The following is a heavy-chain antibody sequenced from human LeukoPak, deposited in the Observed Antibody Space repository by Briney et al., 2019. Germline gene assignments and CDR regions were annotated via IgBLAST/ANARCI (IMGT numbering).Heavy chain of an antibody. CDR3: ASGGPYYFDY. CDR1: GGSISSYY. Sequence: SETLSLTCTVSGGSISSYYWSWIRQPAGKGLEWIGRIYTSGSTNYNPSLKSRVTMSVDTSKNQFSLKLSSVTAADTAVYYCASGGPYYFDYWAREPWSPSPQ. CDR2: IYTSGST. V-gene: IGHV4-4*07. J-gene: IGHJ4*02.